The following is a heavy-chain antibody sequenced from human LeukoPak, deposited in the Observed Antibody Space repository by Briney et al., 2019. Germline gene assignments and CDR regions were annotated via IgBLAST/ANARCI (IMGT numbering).Heavy chain of an antibody. CDR3: ARVPYYDSSGYYYIYFQH. V-gene: IGHV3-48*01. CDR1: GFTFSSYS. Sequence: PGGSLRLSCAASGFTFSSYSMNWVRQAPGKGLEWVSYIGSSSSTIYYADSVKGRFTISRDNAKNSLYLQMNSLRAEDTAVYYCARVPYYDSSGYYYIYFQHWGQGTLVTVSS. D-gene: IGHD3-22*01. CDR2: IGSSSSTI. J-gene: IGHJ1*01.